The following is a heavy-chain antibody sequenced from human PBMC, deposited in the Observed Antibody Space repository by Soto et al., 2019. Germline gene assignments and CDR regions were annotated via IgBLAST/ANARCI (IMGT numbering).Heavy chain of an antibody. CDR1: GGSISSGGYY. D-gene: IGHD3-22*01. J-gene: IGHJ5*02. V-gene: IGHV4-31*03. Sequence: QVQLQEPGPGLVKPSQTLSLTCTVSGGSISSGGYYWGRHPQHPGKGLEWNGYIYYSGSTYYNSSLKSRVTISVDTSKNRFSLKLSSVTAADTAVYYCARTSYDSSGTAADPWGQGTLVTVSS. CDR2: IYYSGST. CDR3: ARTSYDSSGTAADP.